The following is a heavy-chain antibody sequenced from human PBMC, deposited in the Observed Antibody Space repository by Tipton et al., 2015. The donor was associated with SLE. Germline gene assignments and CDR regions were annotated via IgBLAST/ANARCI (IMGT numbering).Heavy chain of an antibody. CDR3: AKDISGYYDSSGYSDY. CDR2: ISWNSGRI. V-gene: IGHV3-9*01. CDR1: GFTFDDYA. J-gene: IGHJ4*02. D-gene: IGHD3-22*01. Sequence: SLRLSCAASGFTFDDYAMHWVRQTPGKGLEWVSGISWNSGRIAYADSVKGRFTISRDNAKNSLYLQMNSLRAEDTALYYCAKDISGYYDSSGYSDYWGQGTLVTVSS.